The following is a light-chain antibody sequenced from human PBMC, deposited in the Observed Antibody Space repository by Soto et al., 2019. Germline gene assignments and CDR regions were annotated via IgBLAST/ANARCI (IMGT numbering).Light chain of an antibody. J-gene: IGLJ1*01. CDR2: DVS. Sequence: QSALTQPASVSGSPGQSITISCTGTSSDVGGYNYVSWYQQHPGKAPKLMIYDVSNRPSGVSNRFSGSKSGNTASLTISGLQAEVESDYSCSSYISSSSPYVFGTGTIVTV. CDR3: SSYISSSSPYV. V-gene: IGLV2-14*01. CDR1: SSDVGGYNY.